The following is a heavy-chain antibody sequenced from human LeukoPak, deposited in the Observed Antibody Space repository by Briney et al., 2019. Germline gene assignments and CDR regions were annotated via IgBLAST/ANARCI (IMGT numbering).Heavy chain of an antibody. V-gene: IGHV4-34*01. CDR2: INHSGST. CDR3: ARVPSSGWYRNWFDP. Sequence: SETLPLTCAVYGGSFSGYYWSWIRQPPGKGLEWIGEINHSGSTNYNPSLESRVTISVDTSKNQFSLKLSSVTAADTAVYYCARVPSSGWYRNWFDPWGQGTLVTVSS. J-gene: IGHJ5*02. CDR1: GGSFSGYY. D-gene: IGHD6-19*01.